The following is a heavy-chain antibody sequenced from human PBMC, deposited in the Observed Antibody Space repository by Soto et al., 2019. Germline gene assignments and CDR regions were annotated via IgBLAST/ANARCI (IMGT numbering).Heavy chain of an antibody. CDR1: GGSFRGYY. V-gene: IGHV4-34*01. CDR2: INHSGST. J-gene: IGHJ4*02. Sequence: QVQLQQWGAGLLKPSETLSLTCAVYGGSFRGYYWSWIRQPPGKGLEWIGEINHSGSTNYNPSLKSLVTISVDTSKNQFSLKLSSVTAADTAVYYCARGVYSIAALHFDYWGQGTLVTVSS. CDR3: ARGVYSIAALHFDY. D-gene: IGHD6-6*01.